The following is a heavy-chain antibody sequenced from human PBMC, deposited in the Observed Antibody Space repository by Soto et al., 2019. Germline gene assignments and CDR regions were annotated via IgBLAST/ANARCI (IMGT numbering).Heavy chain of an antibody. CDR3: ARDIVVVVAATRYYYGMDV. Sequence: QVQLVQSGAEVKKPGSSVKVSCKASGGTFSSYAISWVRQAPGQGLEWMGGIIPIFGTANYAQKFQGRVTITADKSTSTAYMELSSLSSEDTAVYYCARDIVVVVAATRYYYGMDVWGQGTTVTVSS. CDR1: GGTFSSYA. V-gene: IGHV1-69*06. J-gene: IGHJ6*02. CDR2: IIPIFGTA. D-gene: IGHD2-15*01.